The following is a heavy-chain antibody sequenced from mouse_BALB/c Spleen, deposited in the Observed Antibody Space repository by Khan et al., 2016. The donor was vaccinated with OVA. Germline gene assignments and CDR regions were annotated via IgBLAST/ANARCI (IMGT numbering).Heavy chain of an antibody. J-gene: IGHJ3*01. Sequence: EVQLQESGGDLVKPGGSLKLSCTASGFTFSTFGMSWVRQTPDKRLEWVATISTGGSYTYYPDIVKGRFIISRDNAKTTLDLQMSSLKSEDTAMYYCTRLAYYYDSEGFAYWGQGTLVTVSA. V-gene: IGHV5-6*01. CDR2: ISTGGSYT. CDR3: TRLAYYYDSEGFAY. D-gene: IGHD1-1*01. CDR1: GFTFSTFG.